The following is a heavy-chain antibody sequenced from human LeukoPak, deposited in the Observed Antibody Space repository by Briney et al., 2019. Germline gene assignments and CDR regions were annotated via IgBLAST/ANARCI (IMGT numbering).Heavy chain of an antibody. CDR3: ARENDYSSSLSY. J-gene: IGHJ4*02. Sequence: PSETLSLTCSVSGGSISSGDYYWSWIRQPPGKGLEWIGYIYYSGSTYYNPFLKSRVTISVDTSKNQFSLKLSSVTAADTAVYYCARENDYSSSLSYWGQGTLVTVSS. CDR1: GGSISSGDYY. CDR2: IYYSGST. V-gene: IGHV4-30-4*01. D-gene: IGHD6-13*01.